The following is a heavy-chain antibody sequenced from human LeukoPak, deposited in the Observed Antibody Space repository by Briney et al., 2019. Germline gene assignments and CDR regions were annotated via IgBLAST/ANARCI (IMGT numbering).Heavy chain of an antibody. V-gene: IGHV3-15*01. Sequence: PGGSLRLSCAASGFTFSSAWMTWVRQAPGKGLEWVGLIKSKTDGGTTDYAAPVKGRFTISRDDSKNTLYLQMNSLQTEDTAVYYCATVDIVSTIRSWGQGTLVTVPS. CDR1: GFTFSSAW. CDR2: IKSKTDGGTT. CDR3: ATVDIVSTIRS. J-gene: IGHJ5*02. D-gene: IGHD5/OR15-5a*01.